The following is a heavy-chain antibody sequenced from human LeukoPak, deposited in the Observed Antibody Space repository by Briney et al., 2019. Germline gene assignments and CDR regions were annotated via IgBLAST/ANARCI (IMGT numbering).Heavy chain of an antibody. V-gene: IGHV1-2*02. CDR3: ARWGKYYYDSSGYYY. Sequence: ASVKVSCTASGYTFTGYYMHWVRQAPGQGLEWMGWIHPNSGGTKYAQRFQGRVTVTRDTSISTVYMELSSLRSDDTAVYYCARWGKYYYDSSGYYYWGQGTLVSVSS. CDR1: GYTFTGYY. J-gene: IGHJ4*02. D-gene: IGHD3-22*01. CDR2: IHPNSGGT.